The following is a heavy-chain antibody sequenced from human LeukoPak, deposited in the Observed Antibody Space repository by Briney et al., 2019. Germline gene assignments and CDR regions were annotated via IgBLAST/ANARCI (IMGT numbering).Heavy chain of an antibody. V-gene: IGHV4-4*07. D-gene: IGHD1-26*01. J-gene: IGHJ4*02. CDR2: VFSTGVT. CDR3: ARDRWEVLFDY. CDR1: GGSIGSSFY. Sequence: SETLSLTCTVSGGSIGSSFYWTWIRQPAGKGLEWIGRVFSTGVTNLNPSLKGRVTMSVDVSKNQFSLKLSSVTAADTAVYFCARDRWEVLFDYWGQGTLVTVSS.